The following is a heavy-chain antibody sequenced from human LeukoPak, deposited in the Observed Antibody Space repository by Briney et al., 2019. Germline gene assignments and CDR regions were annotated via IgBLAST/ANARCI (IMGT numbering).Heavy chain of an antibody. CDR2: IYHSVST. CDR1: GGSISSYY. CDR3: AGRPYNWNHVDF. V-gene: IGHV4-59*08. Sequence: PSETLSLTCTVSGGSISSYYWSWIRQPPGKGLEWIGYIYHSVSTNYNPSLKSRVTISVDTSKNQFSLKLSSVTAADTAVYYCAGRPYNWNHVDFWGQGTLVTVSS. J-gene: IGHJ4*02. D-gene: IGHD1-14*01.